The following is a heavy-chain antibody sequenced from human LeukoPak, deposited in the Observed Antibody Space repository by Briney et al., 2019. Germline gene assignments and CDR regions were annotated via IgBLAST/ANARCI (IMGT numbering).Heavy chain of an antibody. D-gene: IGHD6-13*01. CDR1: GYTLTELS. J-gene: IGHJ4*02. V-gene: IGHV1-24*01. CDR3: ATSYLYSSSWTDY. Sequence: ASVNVSCKVSGYTLTELSMHWVRQAPGKGLEWMGGFDPEDGETIYAQKFQGRVTMTEDTSTDTAYMELSSLRSEDTAVYYCATSYLYSSSWTDYWGQGTLVTVSS. CDR2: FDPEDGET.